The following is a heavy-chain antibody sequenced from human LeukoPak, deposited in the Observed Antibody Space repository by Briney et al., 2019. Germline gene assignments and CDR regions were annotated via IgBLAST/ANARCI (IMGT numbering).Heavy chain of an antibody. D-gene: IGHD2-2*01. CDR2: MNPNSGNT. V-gene: IGHV1-8*01. J-gene: IGHJ5*02. CDR3: ARGLYCSSTSCYGRFDP. Sequence: VSVKVSCKASGYTFTSYDINWVRQATGQGLEWMGWMNPNSGNTGYAQKFQGRVTMTRNTSISTAYMELSSLRSEDTAVYYCARGLYCSSTSCYGRFDPWGQGTLVTVSS. CDR1: GYTFTSYD.